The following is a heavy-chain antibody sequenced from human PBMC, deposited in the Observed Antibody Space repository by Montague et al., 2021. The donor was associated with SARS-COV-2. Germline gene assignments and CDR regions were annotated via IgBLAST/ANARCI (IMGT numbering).Heavy chain of an antibody. CDR3: ARERITAAAKDFDY. CDR2: ISYDGTNE. CDR1: GFTFSSYA. J-gene: IGHJ4*02. Sequence: SLRLSCAASGFTFSSYAMHWVRQAPGKGLEWVAVISYDGTNEYYADSVKGRFTISRDNSKNTLYLQMNSLRAEDTAVYYCARERITAAAKDFDYWGQGTLVTVA. D-gene: IGHD6-13*01. V-gene: IGHV3-30*04.